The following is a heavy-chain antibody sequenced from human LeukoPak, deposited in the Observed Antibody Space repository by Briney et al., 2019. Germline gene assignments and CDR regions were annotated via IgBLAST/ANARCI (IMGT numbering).Heavy chain of an antibody. CDR2: ISSSSSYT. Sequence: KPGGSLRLSCAAPGFTFSDYYMSWIRQAPGKGLEWVSYISSSSSYTNYADSVKGRFTISRDNAKNSLYLQMNSLRAEDTAVYYCARDQGGNYFDYWGQGTLVTVSS. V-gene: IGHV3-11*05. D-gene: IGHD3-16*01. CDR3: ARDQGGNYFDY. J-gene: IGHJ4*02. CDR1: GFTFSDYY.